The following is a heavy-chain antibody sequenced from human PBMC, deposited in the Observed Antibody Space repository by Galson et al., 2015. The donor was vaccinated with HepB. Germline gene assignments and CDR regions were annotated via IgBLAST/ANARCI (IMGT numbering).Heavy chain of an antibody. CDR3: ARARYSSSPPDY. D-gene: IGHD6-6*01. CDR2: ISAYNGNT. Sequence: SVKVSCKASGYTFSIYGLTWVRQAPGQGLEWVGWISAYNGNTNYAQKLQGRVTVTPDTSTSTAYMELRSLRSDDTAVYYCARARYSSSPPDYWGQGTLVTVSS. V-gene: IGHV1-18*01. J-gene: IGHJ4*02. CDR1: GYTFSIYG.